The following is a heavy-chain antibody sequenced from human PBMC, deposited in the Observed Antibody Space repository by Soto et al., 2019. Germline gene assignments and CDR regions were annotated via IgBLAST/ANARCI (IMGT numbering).Heavy chain of an antibody. CDR3: AKDLYDFWSGYYLPGIDY. Sequence: GGSLRLSCAASGFTFSSYGMHWVRQAPGKGLEWVAVISYDGSNKYYADSVKGRFTISRDNSKNTLYLQMNSLRAEDTAVYYCAKDLYDFWSGYYLPGIDYWGQGTLVTVSS. V-gene: IGHV3-30*18. J-gene: IGHJ4*02. CDR1: GFTFSSYG. D-gene: IGHD3-3*01. CDR2: ISYDGSNK.